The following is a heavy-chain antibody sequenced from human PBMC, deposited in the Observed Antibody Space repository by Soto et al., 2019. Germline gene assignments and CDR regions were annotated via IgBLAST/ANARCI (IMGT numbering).Heavy chain of an antibody. D-gene: IGHD7-27*01. CDR1: GFTFSIFA. CDR2: ISGSGGST. CDR3: AKEVSLGSTVDLGY. J-gene: IGHJ4*02. V-gene: IGHV3-23*01. Sequence: SLRLSCAASGFTFSIFAMSWVRQSPGKGLEWVSTISGSGGSTYYADAVKGRFTISRDNSMGTLYLQMKSLRVEDTAIYYCAKEVSLGSTVDLGYWGQGALVTVSS.